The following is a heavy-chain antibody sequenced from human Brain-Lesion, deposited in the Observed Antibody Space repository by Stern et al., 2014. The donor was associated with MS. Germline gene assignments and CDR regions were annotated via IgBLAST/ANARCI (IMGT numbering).Heavy chain of an antibody. V-gene: IGHV1-24*01. Sequence: QVQLVQSGAEVKKPGASVKVSCKVSGYTLTELSMHWVGQAPRKGLEGMGGFDPEDGETIYAQKFQGRVTMTEDTSTDTAYMELSSLRSEDTAVYYCATLSPGAGGNYYRHFDYWGQGTLVTVSS. CDR2: FDPEDGET. CDR3: ATLSPGAGGNYYRHFDY. J-gene: IGHJ4*02. D-gene: IGHD1-26*01. CDR1: GYTLTELS.